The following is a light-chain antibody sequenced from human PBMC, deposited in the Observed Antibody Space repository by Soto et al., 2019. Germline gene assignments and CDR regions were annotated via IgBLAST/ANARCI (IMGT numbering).Light chain of an antibody. CDR3: SSYTSSSTRV. V-gene: IGLV2-14*01. J-gene: IGLJ2*01. CDR1: NSDVGGYNY. Sequence: QSVLTQPASVSGSPGQSIAISCTGSNSDVGGYNYVSWYQQYPGKAPKLMIYDVSNRPSGVSTRFSGSKSGNTASLTISGLQAEDEADYYCSSYTSSSTRVFGGGTKVTVL. CDR2: DVS.